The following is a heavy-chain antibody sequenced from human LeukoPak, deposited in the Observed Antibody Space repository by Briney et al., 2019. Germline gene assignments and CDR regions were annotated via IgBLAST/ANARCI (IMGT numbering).Heavy chain of an antibody. J-gene: IGHJ5*02. CDR2: IYYSGST. CDR1: GGSISSYY. V-gene: IGHV4-59*08. CDR3: ARTLGYCSGGSCYSGWFDP. Sequence: PSETLSLTCTVSGGSISSYYWSWIRQPPGKRLEWIGYIYYSGSTNYNPSLKSRVTISVDTSKNQFSLKLSSVTAADTAVYYCARTLGYCSGGSCYSGWFDPWGQGTLVTVSS. D-gene: IGHD2-15*01.